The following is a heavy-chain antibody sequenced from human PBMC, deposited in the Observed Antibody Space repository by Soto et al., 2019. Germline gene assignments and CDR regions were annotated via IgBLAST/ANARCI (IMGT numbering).Heavy chain of an antibody. Sequence: QVQLVQSGAEVKKPGASVKVSCKASGYSFTDYHIHWVRQAPGQGLEWLGRINPKSGGTSTAQKLQGWVTMTPDTSISTASMELTRLTSDDTAIYYCARGDSTDCSNGVCSFFYNHDMDVWGQGTTVTVSS. CDR3: ARGDSTDCSNGVCSFFYNHDMDV. D-gene: IGHD2-8*01. J-gene: IGHJ6*02. V-gene: IGHV1-2*04. CDR1: GYSFTDYH. CDR2: INPKSGGT.